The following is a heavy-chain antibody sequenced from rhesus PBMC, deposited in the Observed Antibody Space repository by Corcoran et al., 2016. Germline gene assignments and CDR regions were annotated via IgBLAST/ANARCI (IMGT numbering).Heavy chain of an antibody. Sequence: QATLKESGPASVKPTQTLTLTSTFSGFSISTTGTGVGWNRQPPGKAQEWLESIYWNDSKYTSTALKSRLTISKGTSKNQVVLTMTNMDPVDTATYYCARVRYYFDYWGQGVLVTVSS. CDR2: IYWNDSK. CDR3: ARVRYYFDY. V-gene: IGHV2-95*01. J-gene: IGHJ4*01. CDR1: GFSISTTGTG.